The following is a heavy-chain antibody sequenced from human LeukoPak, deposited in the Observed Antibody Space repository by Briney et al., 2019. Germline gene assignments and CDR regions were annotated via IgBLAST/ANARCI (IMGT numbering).Heavy chain of an antibody. D-gene: IGHD6-19*01. CDR1: GYTFTGYY. V-gene: IGHV1-2*02. CDR2: INPNSGGT. J-gene: IGHJ3*02. CDR3: ARDSSSGWLGAFDI. Sequence: GASVKVSCKASGYTFTGYYMRWVRQAPGQGLEWMGWINPNSGGTNYAQKFQGRVTMTRDTSISTAYMELSRLRSDDTAVYYCARDSSSGWLGAFDIWGQGTMVTVSS.